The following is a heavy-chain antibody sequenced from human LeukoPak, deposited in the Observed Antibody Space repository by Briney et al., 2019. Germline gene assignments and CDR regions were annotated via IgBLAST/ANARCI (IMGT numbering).Heavy chain of an antibody. CDR1: GFTFTSYW. J-gene: IGHJ4*02. CDR3: GRDPYYDALDN. D-gene: IGHD3-16*01. Sequence: GGSLRLSCTVSGFTFTSYWMSWVRQAPGKGLEWVANIKDDGTEKYYVESVKGRFTISRDNAKNSLYLQMNSLRAEDTAVYYCGRDPYYDALDNWGQGTLVTVSS. CDR2: IKDDGTEK. V-gene: IGHV3-7*01.